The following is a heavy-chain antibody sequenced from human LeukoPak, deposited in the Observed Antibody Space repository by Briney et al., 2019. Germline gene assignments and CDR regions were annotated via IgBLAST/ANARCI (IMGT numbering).Heavy chain of an antibody. CDR2: ISGSGGST. V-gene: IGHV3-23*01. CDR1: GFTFDDYA. CDR3: ARDWFHAIDY. D-gene: IGHD2/OR15-2a*01. J-gene: IGHJ4*02. Sequence: PGGSLRLSCAASGFTFDDYAFHWVRLAPGKGLEWVSAISGSGGSTYYADSMKGRFTISRDNAKNSLYLQMNSLRAEDTAVYYCARDWFHAIDYWGQGTLVTVSS.